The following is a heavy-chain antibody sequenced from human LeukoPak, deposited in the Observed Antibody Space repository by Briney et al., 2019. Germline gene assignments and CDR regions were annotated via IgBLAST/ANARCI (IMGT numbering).Heavy chain of an antibody. CDR1: GGSISSSSYY. V-gene: IGHV4-39*01. CDR3: ARQLSNAGPIAARDY. Sequence: SETLSLTCTVSGGSISSSSYYWGWIRQPPGQGLEWIGSIYYSGSTYYNPSLKSRVTISVDTSKNQFSLKLSSVTAADTAVYYCARQLSNAGPIAARDYWGQGTLVTVSS. J-gene: IGHJ4*02. CDR2: IYYSGST. D-gene: IGHD6-13*01.